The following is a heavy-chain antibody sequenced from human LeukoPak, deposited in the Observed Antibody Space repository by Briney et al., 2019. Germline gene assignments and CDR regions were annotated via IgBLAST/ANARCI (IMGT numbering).Heavy chain of an antibody. CDR2: IKTDGSST. CDR1: GFTFNSYW. J-gene: IGHJ6*03. D-gene: IGHD6-13*01. V-gene: IGHV3-74*01. CDR3: ARHLDTSSWTYYYYYMDV. Sequence: GGSLRLSCAASGFTFNSYWMHWVRQAPGKGLVWVSRIKTDGSSTSYADSVKGRFTISRDNAKNTLYLQMNSLRAEDTAVYYCARHLDTSSWTYYYYYMDVWGKGTTVTVSS.